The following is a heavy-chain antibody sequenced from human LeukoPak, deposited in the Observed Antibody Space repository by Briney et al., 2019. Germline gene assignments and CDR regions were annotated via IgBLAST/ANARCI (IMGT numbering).Heavy chain of an antibody. CDR2: ISGSDGST. D-gene: IGHD3-22*01. J-gene: IGHJ4*02. Sequence: GGSLRLSCAASGFTFSSYAMSWVRQAPGKGLEWVSGISGSDGSTYYADSVKGRFTISRDNSKNTLYLQMNSLRAEDTAVYYCAKGYYYDSSGYLTNHPNFDHWGQGTLVTVSS. CDR3: AKGYYYDSSGYLTNHPNFDH. CDR1: GFTFSSYA. V-gene: IGHV3-23*01.